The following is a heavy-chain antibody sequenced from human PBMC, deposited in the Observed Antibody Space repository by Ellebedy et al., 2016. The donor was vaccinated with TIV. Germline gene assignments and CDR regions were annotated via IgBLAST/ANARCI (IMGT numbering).Heavy chain of an antibody. D-gene: IGHD3-16*01. J-gene: IGHJ4*02. V-gene: IGHV3-30*03. Sequence: GESLKISXAASGFTFSSYGMHWVRQAPGKGLEWVAVISYDGSNKYYADSVKGRFTISRDNAKNSLYLQMNSLRDEDTAVYYCAFLAVAGDWGQGTLVTVSS. CDR3: AFLAVAGD. CDR2: ISYDGSNK. CDR1: GFTFSSYG.